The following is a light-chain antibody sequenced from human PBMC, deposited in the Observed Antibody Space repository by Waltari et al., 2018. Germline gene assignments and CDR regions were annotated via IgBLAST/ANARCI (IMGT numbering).Light chain of an antibody. V-gene: IGLV3-19*01. J-gene: IGLJ3*02. CDR3: NCRDSSNNPNWV. CDR1: SLRRYY. CDR2: GKN. Sequence: SSEVTQDPAVSVALGQTVRLTCQGDSLRRYYQRRSQQKPGQAPVLVIYGKNNRPSGIPGRFSASNSGNTAALTSTGGQGEEEADYYCNCRDSSNNPNWVFGGGTKVTVL.